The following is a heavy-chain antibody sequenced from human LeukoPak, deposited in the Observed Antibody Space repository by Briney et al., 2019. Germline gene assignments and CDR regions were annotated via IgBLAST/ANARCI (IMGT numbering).Heavy chain of an antibody. CDR1: GFTFSSYD. CDR2: IGTAGDT. J-gene: IGHJ3*02. V-gene: IGHV3-13*04. CDR3: ARGADYSSSWYRESDAFDI. Sequence: GGSLRLSCAASGFTFSSYDMHWVRQATGKGLEWVSAIGTAGDTYYPGSVKGRFTISRENAKNSFYLQMNNLRAEDTAVYYCARGADYSSSWYRESDAFDIWGQGTLVTVSS. D-gene: IGHD6-13*01.